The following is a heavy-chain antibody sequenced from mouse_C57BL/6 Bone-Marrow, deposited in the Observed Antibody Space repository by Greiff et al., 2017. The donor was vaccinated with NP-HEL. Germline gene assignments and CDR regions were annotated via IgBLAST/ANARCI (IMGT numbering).Heavy chain of an antibody. CDR2: IYPGSGNT. CDR1: GYTFTDYY. D-gene: IGHD4-1*01. CDR3: ARGANWDFDY. Sequence: VQVVESGAELVRPGASVKLSCKASGYTFTDYYINWVKQRPGQGLEWIARIYPGSGNTYYNEKFKGKATLTAEKSSSTAYMQLSSLTSEDSAVYFCARGANWDFDYWGQGTTLTVSS. J-gene: IGHJ2*01. V-gene: IGHV1-76*01.